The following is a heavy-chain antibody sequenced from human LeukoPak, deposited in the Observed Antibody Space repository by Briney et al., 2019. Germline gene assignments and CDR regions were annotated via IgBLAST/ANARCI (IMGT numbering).Heavy chain of an antibody. D-gene: IGHD1-26*01. CDR2: ISPNGAAI. Sequence: TGGSLRLSXAASGFTFSDYYMAWIRQAPGKGLEWLSSISPNGAAIYYADSVKGRFTISRDNAKNSLYLQMTSLKAEDTAVYYCARGLFVAGSFFDSWGQGTLVTVSS. J-gene: IGHJ4*02. CDR1: GFTFSDYY. CDR3: ARGLFVAGSFFDS. V-gene: IGHV3-11*04.